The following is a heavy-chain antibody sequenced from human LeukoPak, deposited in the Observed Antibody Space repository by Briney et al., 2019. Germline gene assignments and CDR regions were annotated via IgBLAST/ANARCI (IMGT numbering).Heavy chain of an antibody. D-gene: IGHD6-13*01. V-gene: IGHV3-21*01. J-gene: IGHJ4*02. CDR2: ISSSSSYI. Sequence: GGSLRLPCAASGFTFSSYSMNWVRQAPGKGLEWVSSISSSSSYIYYADSVKGRFTISRDNAKNSLYLQMNSLRAEDTAVYYCVMGIAAAGARNWGQGTLVTVSS. CDR3: VMGIAAAGARN. CDR1: GFTFSSYS.